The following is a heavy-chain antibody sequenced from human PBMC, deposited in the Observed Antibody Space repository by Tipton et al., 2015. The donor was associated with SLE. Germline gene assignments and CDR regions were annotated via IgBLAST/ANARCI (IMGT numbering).Heavy chain of an antibody. D-gene: IGHD2-21*01. J-gene: IGHJ4*02. CDR3: ARRRFQSASDY. Sequence: TLSLTCSVSGDSIRSSSNYWGWIRQPPGKGLEWIGSIYYSGRSDYNPSLKSRVTMSVDTSMNQFSLKLSSVTAADTAVYYCARRRFQSASDYWGQGTLVSVSS. CDR2: IYYSGRS. CDR1: GDSIRSSSNY. V-gene: IGHV4-39*07.